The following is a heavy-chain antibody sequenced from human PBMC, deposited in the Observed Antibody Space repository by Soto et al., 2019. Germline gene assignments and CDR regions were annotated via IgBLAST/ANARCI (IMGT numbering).Heavy chain of an antibody. CDR1: GFTFSSYS. Sequence: GESLKISCAASGFTFSSYSMNWVRQAPGKGLEGVSSISSSSSYIYYADSVKGRFTISRDNAKNSLYLQMNSLRAEDTAVYYCARSVTNIVVVPAAIPNWFDPWGQGTLVTVSS. CDR2: ISSSSSYI. D-gene: IGHD2-2*01. V-gene: IGHV3-21*01. J-gene: IGHJ5*02. CDR3: ARSVTNIVVVPAAIPNWFDP.